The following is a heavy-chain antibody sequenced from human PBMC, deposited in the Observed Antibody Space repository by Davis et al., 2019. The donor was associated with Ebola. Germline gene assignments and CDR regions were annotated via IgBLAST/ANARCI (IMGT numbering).Heavy chain of an antibody. CDR1: GGSISSYY. Sequence: MPSETLSLTCTVSGGSISSYYWSWIRQPPGKGLEWIGYIYYSGSTNYNPSLKSRVTISVDTSKNQFSLKLSSVTAADTAVYYCARGGMTTVPPYGMDVWGQGTTVTVSS. CDR3: ARGGMTTVPPYGMDV. D-gene: IGHD4-17*01. V-gene: IGHV4-59*01. CDR2: IYYSGST. J-gene: IGHJ6*02.